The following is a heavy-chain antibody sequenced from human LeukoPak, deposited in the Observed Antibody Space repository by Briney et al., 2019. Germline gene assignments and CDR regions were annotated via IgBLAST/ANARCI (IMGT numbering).Heavy chain of an antibody. CDR3: ARRIAAAGMGYYYYYGMDV. CDR2: IYYSGST. J-gene: IGHJ6*02. Sequence: SETLSLTCTVSGGSISSYYWSWIRQPPGKGLEWIGYIYYSGSTNYNPSLKSRVTISVDTSKNQFSLKLSSVTDADTAVDYCARRIAAAGMGYYYYYGMDVWGQGTTVTVSS. D-gene: IGHD6-13*01. CDR1: GGSISSYY. V-gene: IGHV4-59*08.